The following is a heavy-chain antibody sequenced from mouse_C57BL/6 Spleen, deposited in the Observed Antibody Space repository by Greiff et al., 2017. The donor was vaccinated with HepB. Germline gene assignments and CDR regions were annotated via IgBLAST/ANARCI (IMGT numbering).Heavy chain of an antibody. CDR1: GYTFTSYW. J-gene: IGHJ2*01. D-gene: IGHD1-1*01. CDR2: IYPSDSET. CDR3: AREDYGSRDY. Sequence: QVQLQQPGAELVRPGSSVKLSCKASGYTFTSYWMDWVKQRPGQGLEWIGNIYPSDSETHYNQKFKDKATLTVDKSSSTAYMQLSSLTSEDSAVYYCAREDYGSRDYWGQGTTLTVSS. V-gene: IGHV1-61*01.